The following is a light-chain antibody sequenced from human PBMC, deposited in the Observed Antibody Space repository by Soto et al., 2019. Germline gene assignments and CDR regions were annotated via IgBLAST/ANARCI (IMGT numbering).Light chain of an antibody. Sequence: QSALTQPASVSGVAGQSIGIACTGTSSDVGAYIYVSWYQRHPGKAPKLILYDVSARPSGVSARFSGSKSGNTASLTISGLQPEDEADYYCISYTSSSTEVFGTGTKVTVL. V-gene: IGLV2-14*01. CDR1: SSDVGAYIY. CDR3: ISYTSSSTEV. J-gene: IGLJ1*01. CDR2: DVS.